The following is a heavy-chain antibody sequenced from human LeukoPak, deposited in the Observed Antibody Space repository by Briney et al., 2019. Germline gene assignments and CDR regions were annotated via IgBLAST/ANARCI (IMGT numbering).Heavy chain of an antibody. CDR1: GYSFASYN. D-gene: IGHD6-13*01. CDR3: ARDFGKIAAAGSYNWFDP. J-gene: IGHJ5*02. V-gene: IGHV1-8*01. Sequence: ASVKVSCKASGYSFASYNINWVRQAPGQGLEWMGWMNPNTGNAGSAQRFQDRLTMTKDISSNTAYMELSRLRSDDTAVYYCARDFGKIAAAGSYNWFDPWGQGTLVTVSS. CDR2: MNPNTGNA.